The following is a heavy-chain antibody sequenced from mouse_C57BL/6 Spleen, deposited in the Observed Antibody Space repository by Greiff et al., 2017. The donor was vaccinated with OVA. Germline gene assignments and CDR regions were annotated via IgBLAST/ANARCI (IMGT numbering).Heavy chain of an antibody. CDR3: APYDGYYYFDY. CDR1: GYTFTDYY. J-gene: IGHJ2*01. D-gene: IGHD2-3*01. Sequence: VQLQQSGPELVKPGASVKISCKASGYTFTDYYMNWVKQSHGKSLEWIGDINPNNGGTSYNQKFKGKATLTVDKSSSTAYMELRSLTSEDSAVYYCAPYDGYYYFDYWGQGTTLTVSS. CDR2: INPNNGGT. V-gene: IGHV1-26*01.